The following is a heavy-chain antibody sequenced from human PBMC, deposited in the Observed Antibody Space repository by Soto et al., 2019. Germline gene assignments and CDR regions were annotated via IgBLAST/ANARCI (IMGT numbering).Heavy chain of an antibody. CDR1: GGSISSSSYY. D-gene: IGHD3-22*01. V-gene: IGHV4-39*07. CDR2: IYYSGST. Sequence: LSLTCTVSGGSISSSSYYWGWIRQPPGKGLEWIGSIYYSGSTYYKPSLRSRVTVSVDTSKNQFSMRLISVTAADTAVYYCARDKRVTMIGGWFDPWGQGTLVTVSS. J-gene: IGHJ5*02. CDR3: ARDKRVTMIGGWFDP.